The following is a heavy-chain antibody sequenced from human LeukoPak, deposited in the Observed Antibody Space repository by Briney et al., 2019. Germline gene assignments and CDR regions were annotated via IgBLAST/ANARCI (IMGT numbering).Heavy chain of an antibody. CDR3: ARTVGYCSGGSCYTFDY. CDR2: IYYSGST. D-gene: IGHD2-15*01. Sequence: SETLSLTCTVSGGSISSYYWSWIRQPPEKGLEWIGYIYYSGSTNYNPSLKSRVTISVDTSKNQFSLKLSSVTAADTAVYYCARTVGYCSGGSCYTFDYWGQGTLVTVSS. J-gene: IGHJ4*02. CDR1: GGSISSYY. V-gene: IGHV4-59*01.